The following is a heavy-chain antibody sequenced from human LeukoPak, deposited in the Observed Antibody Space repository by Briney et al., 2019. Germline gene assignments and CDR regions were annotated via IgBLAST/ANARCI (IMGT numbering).Heavy chain of an antibody. Sequence: GGSLRLSCAASGFTFSSYWMSWVRQAPGKGLEWVANIKQDGSEKSYVDSVKGRFTIARDNAKNSLYLQMNSLRAEDTAIYYCTRVGYIDEGIDYWGQGTLVTVSS. J-gene: IGHJ4*02. CDR3: TRVGYIDEGIDY. CDR2: IKQDGSEK. V-gene: IGHV3-7*04. CDR1: GFTFSSYW. D-gene: IGHD5-24*01.